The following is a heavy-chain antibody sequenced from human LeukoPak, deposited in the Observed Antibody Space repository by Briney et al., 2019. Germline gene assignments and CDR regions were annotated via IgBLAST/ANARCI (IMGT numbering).Heavy chain of an antibody. Sequence: PGGSLRLSCAASGFTFSNAWMSWVRQAPGKGLEWVGRIKSKTDGGTTDYAAPVKGRFTISRDDSKNTLYLQMNSLKTEDTAVYYCTTGSDQLLFVPYYFDYWGQGTLVTVSS. D-gene: IGHD2-2*01. CDR3: TTGSDQLLFVPYYFDY. CDR2: IKSKTDGGTT. J-gene: IGHJ4*02. V-gene: IGHV3-15*01. CDR1: GFTFSNAW.